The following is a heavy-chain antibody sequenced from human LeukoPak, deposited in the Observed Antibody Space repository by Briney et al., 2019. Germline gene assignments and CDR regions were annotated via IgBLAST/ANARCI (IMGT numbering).Heavy chain of an antibody. CDR3: ARERWKLPQGLDY. V-gene: IGHV1-69*04. J-gene: IGHJ4*02. CDR2: IIPIFGIA. D-gene: IGHD1-26*01. CDR1: GGTFSSYA. Sequence: SVKVSCKASGGTFSSYAISWVRQAPGQGLEWMGRIIPIFGIANYAQKFQGRVTITADKSTSTAYMGLSSLRSEDTAVYYCARERWKLPQGLDYWGQGTLVTVSS.